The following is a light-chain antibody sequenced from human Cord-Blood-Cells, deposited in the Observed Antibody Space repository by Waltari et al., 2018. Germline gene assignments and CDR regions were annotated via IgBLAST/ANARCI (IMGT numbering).Light chain of an antibody. J-gene: IGLJ3*02. CDR3: NSRDSSGNHLGV. CDR1: SLRSYY. Sequence: SSELTQDPAVSVAFGQTVRITCQGDSLRSYYASRYQQKPGQAPLLVIYGKNNRPTGIPDRFSGSSSGNTASLTITGAQAEDEADYYCNSRDSSGNHLGVFGGGTKLTVL. CDR2: GKN. V-gene: IGLV3-19*01.